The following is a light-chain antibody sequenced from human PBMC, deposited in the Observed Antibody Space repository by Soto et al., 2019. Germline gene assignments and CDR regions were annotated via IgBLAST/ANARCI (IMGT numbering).Light chain of an antibody. CDR3: NSYTSSTTRDV. CDR1: SSDVGGYNY. Sequence: QSVLTQPASVSGSPGQSITISCTGTSSDVGGYNYVSWYQQHPGKAPKLVIYEVTNRPSGVSTRFSASKSGNTASLTISGLQAEDEADYYCNSYTSSTTRDVFGTGTKLTVL. J-gene: IGLJ1*01. V-gene: IGLV2-14*01. CDR2: EVT.